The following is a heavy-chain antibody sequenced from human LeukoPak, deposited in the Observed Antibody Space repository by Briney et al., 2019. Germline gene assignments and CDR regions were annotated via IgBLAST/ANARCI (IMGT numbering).Heavy chain of an antibody. Sequence: SQTLSLTCTVSGGSISSGSYYWSWIRQPAGKGLEWIGRIYTSESTNYNPSLKSRVTISVDTSKNQFSLKLSSVTAADTAVYYCARDDMRSGRDYWGQGTLVTVSS. CDR1: GGSISSGSYY. D-gene: IGHD3-3*01. CDR3: ARDDMRSGRDY. V-gene: IGHV4-61*02. J-gene: IGHJ4*02. CDR2: IYTSEST.